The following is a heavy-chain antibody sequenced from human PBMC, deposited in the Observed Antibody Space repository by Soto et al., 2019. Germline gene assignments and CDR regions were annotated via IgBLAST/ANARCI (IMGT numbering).Heavy chain of an antibody. CDR1: GGSISSSSYY. CDR3: GGPLQNYGMNF. V-gene: IGHV4-39*03. Sequence: SETLSLTCTVSGGSISSSSYYWGWIRQPPGKGLEWIGSIYYSGSTYYNPSLKSRVTISVDTSKNQFSLKLSSVTAVDTAVYYWGGPLQNYGMNFGGKGTTVPVP. J-gene: IGHJ6*04. D-gene: IGHD3-16*01. CDR2: IYYSGST.